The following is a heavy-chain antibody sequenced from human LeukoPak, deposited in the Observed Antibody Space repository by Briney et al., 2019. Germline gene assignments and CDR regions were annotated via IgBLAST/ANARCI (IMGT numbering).Heavy chain of an antibody. V-gene: IGHV3-30*04. Sequence: GGSLRLSCAASGFTFSSYAMHWVRQAPGKGLEWVAVISYDGSNKYYADSVKGRLTISRDNSKNTLYLQMNSLRAEDTAVYYCAREGRWIQLWHGSDYYYYGMDVWGQGTTVTVSS. CDR3: AREGRWIQLWHGSDYYYYGMDV. D-gene: IGHD5-18*01. J-gene: IGHJ6*02. CDR1: GFTFSSYA. CDR2: ISYDGSNK.